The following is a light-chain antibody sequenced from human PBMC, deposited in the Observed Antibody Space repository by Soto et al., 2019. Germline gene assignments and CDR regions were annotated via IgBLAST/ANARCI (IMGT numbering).Light chain of an antibody. V-gene: IGKV3-20*01. CDR1: QSVSSSF. CDR3: QQYGNSPWT. Sequence: EIVLTQSPGTLSLSPGERATLSCRASQSVSSSFLAWYQQKPGQAPRLLIYGASSRATGIRDRFSGSGSGTDFTLTISRLEPEDFAVYYCQQYGNSPWTFGQGTKVEI. CDR2: GAS. J-gene: IGKJ1*01.